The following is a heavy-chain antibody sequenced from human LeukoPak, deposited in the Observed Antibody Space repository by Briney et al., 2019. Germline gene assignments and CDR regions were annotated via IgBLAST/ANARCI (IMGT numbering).Heavy chain of an antibody. Sequence: GGSLRLSCAASGFTVGTNYVAWVRQAPGKGLEWVSFISGGGLTYFADSVKGRFTISRDYSKNTVYLQLNSLRADDTAMYFCARGFGGDLLGYYFDSWGQGTLVTVSS. J-gene: IGHJ4*02. D-gene: IGHD3-10*01. V-gene: IGHV3-53*01. CDR1: GFTVGTNY. CDR3: ARGFGGDLLGYYFDS. CDR2: ISGGGLT.